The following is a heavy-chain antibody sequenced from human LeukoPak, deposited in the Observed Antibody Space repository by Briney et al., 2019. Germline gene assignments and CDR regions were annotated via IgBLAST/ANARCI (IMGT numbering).Heavy chain of an antibody. CDR1: GFPFSSYS. Sequence: GGSLRLSCAASGFPFSSYSMNWVRQAPGKGLEWVSYIVGSSSNIYYADSVKGRFTISRDNAKNSLYLQMDSLRAEDTAVYYCATDSPETAAFDYWGQGTLVTVSS. CDR3: ATDSPETAAFDY. CDR2: IVGSSSNI. V-gene: IGHV3-48*04. D-gene: IGHD1-1*01. J-gene: IGHJ4*02.